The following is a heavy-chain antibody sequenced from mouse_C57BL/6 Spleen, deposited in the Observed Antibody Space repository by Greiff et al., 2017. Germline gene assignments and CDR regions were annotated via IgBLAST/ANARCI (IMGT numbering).Heavy chain of an antibody. D-gene: IGHD1-1*02. CDR2: INPYNGGT. Sequence: SGPVLVKPGASVKMSCKASGYTFTDYYMNWVKQSHGKSLEWIGVINPYNGGTSYNQKFKGKATLTVDKSSSTAYMELNSLTSEDSAVYYCARYYHHAMDYWGQGTSVTVSS. CDR3: ARYYHHAMDY. V-gene: IGHV1-19*01. J-gene: IGHJ4*01. CDR1: GYTFTDYY.